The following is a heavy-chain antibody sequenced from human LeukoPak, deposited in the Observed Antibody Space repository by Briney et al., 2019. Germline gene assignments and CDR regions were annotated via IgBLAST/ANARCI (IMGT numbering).Heavy chain of an antibody. CDR2: INQGGSEK. V-gene: IGHV3-7*01. J-gene: IGHJ4*02. Sequence: GGSLRLSCAASGFTFSSYWMIWVRQAPGKGLEWVANINQGGSEKYYLDSVKGRFTISRDNADNSIYLQMHSLRAEDTAVYYCATNTRAYAVLLAYWGQGTLVTVSS. CDR1: GFTFSSYW. CDR3: ATNTRAYAVLLAY. D-gene: IGHD4-17*01.